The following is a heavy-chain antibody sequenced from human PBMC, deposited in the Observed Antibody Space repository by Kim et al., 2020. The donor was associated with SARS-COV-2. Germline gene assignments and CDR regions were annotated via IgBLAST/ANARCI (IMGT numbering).Heavy chain of an antibody. D-gene: IGHD3-10*01. Sequence: GGSLRLSCAASGITFSNAWLSWVRQAPGKGLEWVCRLKIKADGGTIAYAAPVKGRFTISSDDSKKTLYLQMNSLKTEDRGVYYCNTHPHMDRGGGSNDFCGQGTVLTV. CDR3: NTHPHMDRGGGSNDF. CDR1: GITFSNAW. V-gene: IGHV3-15*01. J-gene: IGHJ4*02. CDR2: LKIKADGGTI.